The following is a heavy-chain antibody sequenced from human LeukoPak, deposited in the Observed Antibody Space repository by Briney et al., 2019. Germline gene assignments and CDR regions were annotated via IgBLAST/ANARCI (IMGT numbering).Heavy chain of an antibody. J-gene: IGHJ4*02. Sequence: PSETLFLTCTVSGGSITNLNYYWTWIRQPVGKRLEWIGYIYYSGSTYYNPSLKSRVTISVDTSKNQFSLKLSSVTAADTAVYYCVRTEKSPFYGSYFDYWGQGTLVTVSS. CDR1: GGSITNLNYY. CDR2: IYYSGST. CDR3: VRTEKSPFYGSYFDY. V-gene: IGHV4-61*10. D-gene: IGHD3-3*02.